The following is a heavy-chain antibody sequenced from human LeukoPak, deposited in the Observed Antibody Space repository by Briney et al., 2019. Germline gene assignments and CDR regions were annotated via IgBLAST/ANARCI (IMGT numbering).Heavy chain of an antibody. CDR3: ARAPNWRFDH. J-gene: IGHJ4*02. V-gene: IGHV3-53*01. D-gene: IGHD1-1*01. CDR2: IYSDGTT. CDR1: GFSVSSIY. Sequence: PGGSLRLSCAASGFSVSSIYMSWVRQAPGKGLEWVSVIYSDGTTYYADSVKGRFTISRDDSKNTLYLHMNSLRAEDTAVYYCARAPNWRFDHWGQGTLVTVSS.